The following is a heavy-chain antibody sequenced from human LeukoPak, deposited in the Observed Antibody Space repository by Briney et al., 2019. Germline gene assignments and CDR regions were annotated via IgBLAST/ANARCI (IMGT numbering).Heavy chain of an antibody. J-gene: IGHJ4*02. CDR3: ASSSGYYGSGSLEIDY. CDR2: ISSSGGTI. V-gene: IGHV3-48*03. CDR1: GFTFSSYE. D-gene: IGHD3-10*01. Sequence: TGGSLRLSCAASGFTFSSYEMNWVRQAPGKGLEWVSYISSSGGTIYYADSVKGRFTISRDNAKNSLYLQMNSLRAEDTAVYYCASSSGYYGSGSLEIDYWGQGTLVTVSS.